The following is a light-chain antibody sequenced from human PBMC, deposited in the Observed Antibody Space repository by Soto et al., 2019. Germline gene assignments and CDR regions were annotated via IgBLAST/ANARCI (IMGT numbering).Light chain of an antibody. CDR2: DVS. CDR3: CSFAGSYTYV. Sequence: QSALTQPRSVSGSPGQSVTISCTGTSSDVGRYDYVSWYQQHPGKAPKPIIYDVSERPSGVPDRFSGSKFGNTASLTISGLQAEDEADYSCCSFAGSYTYVFGTGTKVTVL. V-gene: IGLV2-11*01. J-gene: IGLJ1*01. CDR1: SSDVGRYDY.